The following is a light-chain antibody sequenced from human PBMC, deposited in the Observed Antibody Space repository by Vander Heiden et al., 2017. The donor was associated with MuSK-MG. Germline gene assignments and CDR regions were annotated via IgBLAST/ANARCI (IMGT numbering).Light chain of an antibody. Sequence: QSVLTQPPSVSEAPGQRVTISCTGSSSNIGAGYDVHWYQQLPGTAPKLLIYGNSNRPSGVPDRFSGSKSCTSASLAITGLQAEDEADYYCQSYDSSLSGSRVFGGGTKLTGL. CDR2: GNS. V-gene: IGLV1-40*01. CDR3: QSYDSSLSGSRV. CDR1: SSNIGAGYD. J-gene: IGLJ3*02.